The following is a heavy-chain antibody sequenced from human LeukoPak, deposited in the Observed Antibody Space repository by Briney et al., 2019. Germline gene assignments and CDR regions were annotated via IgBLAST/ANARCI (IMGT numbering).Heavy chain of an antibody. D-gene: IGHD1-1*01. V-gene: IGHV1-18*01. J-gene: IGHJ6*02. CDR3: ASSLDPYYYYGMDV. CDR2: ISAYNGNT. CDR1: GYTFTSYG. Sequence: ASVKVSCKASGYTFTSYGISWVRQAPGQGLEWMGWISAYNGNTNYAQKLQGRVTMTTDTSTSTAYVELRSLRSDDTAVYYCASSLDPYYYYGMDVWGQGTTVTVSS.